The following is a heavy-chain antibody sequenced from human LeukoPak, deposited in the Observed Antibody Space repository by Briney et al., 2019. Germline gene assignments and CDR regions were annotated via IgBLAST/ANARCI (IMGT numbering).Heavy chain of an antibody. J-gene: IGHJ4*02. CDR1: VYTFTSYD. V-gene: IGHV1-8*03. D-gene: IGHD5-12*01. Sequence: ASVTVSFKASVYTFTSYDINWVRQTTGQGLEWMGWMNPNSGSTGYAQKFQGRVTITRNTSISTAYMELSGLRSEDTAVYYCARGRSTGYPYYFEYWGQGTLVTVSS. CDR3: ARGRSTGYPYYFEY. CDR2: MNPNSGST.